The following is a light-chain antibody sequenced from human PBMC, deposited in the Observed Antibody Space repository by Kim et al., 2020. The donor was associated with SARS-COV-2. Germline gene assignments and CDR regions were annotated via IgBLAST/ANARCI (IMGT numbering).Light chain of an antibody. CDR1: SLRSYY. V-gene: IGLV3-19*01. J-gene: IGLJ2*01. Sequence: LGQTVRITCQADSLRSYYASWYQQKPGQAPVLVIYGKNNRPSGIPDRFSGSSSGNTASLTITGAQAEDEADYYCNSRDSSGNHLVFGGGTQLTVL. CDR2: GKN. CDR3: NSRDSSGNHLV.